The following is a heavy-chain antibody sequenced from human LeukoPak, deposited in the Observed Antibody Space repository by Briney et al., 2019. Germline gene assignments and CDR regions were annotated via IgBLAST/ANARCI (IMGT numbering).Heavy chain of an antibody. CDR3: ARERGSGWSPDY. V-gene: IGHV3-21*01. CDR1: GFTFSSYS. CDR2: ISSSSSYI. Sequence: GGSLRLSCAASGFTFSSYSMNWVRQAPGKGLEWVSSISSSSSYIYYADSVKGRFTISRDSAKNSLYLQMNSLRAEDTAVYYCARERGSGWSPDYWGQGTLVTVSS. D-gene: IGHD6-19*01. J-gene: IGHJ4*02.